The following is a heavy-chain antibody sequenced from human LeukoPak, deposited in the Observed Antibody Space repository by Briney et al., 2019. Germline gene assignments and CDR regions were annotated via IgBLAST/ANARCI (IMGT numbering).Heavy chain of an antibody. J-gene: IGHJ3*02. CDR2: ISSSSSTI. V-gene: IGHV3-48*04. CDR3: ARGETGFDI. D-gene: IGHD3-9*01. Sequence: GGSLRLSCAASGFSFSSYSMNWVRQAPGKGLEWVSYISSSSSTIYYADSVKGRFTISRGNAKNSLYLQMNSLRVEDTAVYYCARGETGFDIWGQGTMVAVSS. CDR1: GFSFSSYS.